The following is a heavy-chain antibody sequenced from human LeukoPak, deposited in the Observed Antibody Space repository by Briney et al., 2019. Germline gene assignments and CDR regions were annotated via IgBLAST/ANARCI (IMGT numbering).Heavy chain of an antibody. CDR1: GYTFTSHY. V-gene: IGHV1-46*01. CDR2: INPSGGST. Sequence: GASVKVSCKASGYTFTSHYMHWVRQAPGQGLEWMGIINPSGGSTSYAQKFQGRVTMTRDTSTSTVYMELSSLRSEDTAVYYCARDDPRAALDYWGQGTLVTVSS. D-gene: IGHD6-6*01. J-gene: IGHJ4*02. CDR3: ARDDPRAALDY.